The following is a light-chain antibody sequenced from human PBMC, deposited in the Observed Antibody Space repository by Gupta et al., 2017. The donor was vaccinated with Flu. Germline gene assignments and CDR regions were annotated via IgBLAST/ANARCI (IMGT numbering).Light chain of an antibody. CDR3: ISYTSIPSYA. CDR1: SSDVGAYKY. Sequence: TSSDVGAYKYVSWYQQHPGKAPKLMIYDVTNRPSGVSNRFSGSKSGNTASLTISGLQAEDEADYYCISYTSIPSYAFGTGTKVTVL. J-gene: IGLJ1*01. CDR2: DVT. V-gene: IGLV2-14*04.